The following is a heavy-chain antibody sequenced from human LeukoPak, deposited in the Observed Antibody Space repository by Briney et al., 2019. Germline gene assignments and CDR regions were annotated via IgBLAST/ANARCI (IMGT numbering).Heavy chain of an antibody. Sequence: GGSLRLSCAASGFTLSDYGMHWVRQAPGKGLEWVAVIWYDGTNKYYADSVEGRFTISRDNSKNTLYLQMNSLRAEDTAVYYCARTRYNSGGGDYWGRGTPVTVSP. D-gene: IGHD6-19*01. V-gene: IGHV3-33*01. CDR1: GFTLSDYG. J-gene: IGHJ4*02. CDR3: ARTRYNSGGGDY. CDR2: IWYDGTNK.